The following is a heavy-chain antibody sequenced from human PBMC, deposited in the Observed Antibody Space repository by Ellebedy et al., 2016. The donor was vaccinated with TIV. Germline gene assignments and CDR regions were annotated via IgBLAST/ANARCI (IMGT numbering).Heavy chain of an antibody. CDR1: GFTVSSNY. CDR3: ASEREQWLVHSGSNY. V-gene: IGHV3-66*01. Sequence: GESLMISCAASGFTVSSNYMSWVRQAPGKGLEWVPVIYSGGSTYYADSVKGRFTISRDNSKNKLYLQMNSLRAEDTAVYYWASEREQWLVHSGSNYWGQGTLVTVSS. D-gene: IGHD6-19*01. CDR2: IYSGGST. J-gene: IGHJ4*02.